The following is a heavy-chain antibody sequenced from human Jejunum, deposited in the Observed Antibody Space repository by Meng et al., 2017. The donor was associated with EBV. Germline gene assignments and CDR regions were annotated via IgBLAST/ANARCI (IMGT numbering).Heavy chain of an antibody. CDR2: IDTDGSTT. CDR3: VRGGLGPWY. D-gene: IGHD3/OR15-3a*01. J-gene: IGHJ4*02. Sequence: EGQRVESGGGLVQPGGSLRLSCAASGFTFSNSWMHWLRQAPGKGLVWVSHIDTDGSTTNYAGSVKGRFTISRDNAKNTLSLQMNSLRVEDTVVYYCVRGGLGPWYWGQGTLVTVSS. CDR1: GFTFSNSW. V-gene: IGHV3-74*01.